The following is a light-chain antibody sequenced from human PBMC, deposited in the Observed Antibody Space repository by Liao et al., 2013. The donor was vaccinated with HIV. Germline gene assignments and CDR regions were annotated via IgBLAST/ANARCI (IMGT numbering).Light chain of an antibody. V-gene: IGLV3-21*04. CDR2: YDS. Sequence: SYELTQPPSVSVAPGKTARVPCGGNNIGRKSVNWYQQKPGQAPVVVIYYDSDRPSGIPERFSGSNSGNTATLTISRVEAGDEADYYCQVWDSSSDHVVFGGGTKLTVL. J-gene: IGLJ2*01. CDR1: NIGRKS. CDR3: QVWDSSSDHVV.